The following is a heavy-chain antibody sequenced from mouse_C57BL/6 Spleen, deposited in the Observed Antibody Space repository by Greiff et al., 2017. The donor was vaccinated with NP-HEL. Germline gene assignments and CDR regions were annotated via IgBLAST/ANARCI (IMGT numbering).Heavy chain of an antibody. CDR2: IYPGSGNT. CDR1: GYTFTDYY. V-gene: IGHV1-76*01. CDR3: AREDYGNWYFDV. D-gene: IGHD2-1*01. J-gene: IGHJ1*03. Sequence: QVQLQLSGAELVRPGASVKLSCKASGYTFTDYYINWVKQRPGQGLEWIARIYPGSGNTYYNEKFKGKATLTAEKSSSTAYMQLSSLTSEDSAVYFCAREDYGNWYFDVWGTGTTVTVSS.